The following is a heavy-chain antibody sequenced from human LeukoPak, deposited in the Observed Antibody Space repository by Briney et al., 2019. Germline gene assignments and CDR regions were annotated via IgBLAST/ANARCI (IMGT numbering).Heavy chain of an antibody. CDR2: IYYSGST. J-gene: IGHJ5*02. V-gene: IGHV4-59*01. Sequence: PSETLSLTCTVSGGSISSYYWSWIRQSPGKGLEWIGYIYYSGSTNYNPSLKSRVTISVDTSKNQFSLKLSSVTAADTAVYYCARAHRVPNGSGRYNWFDPWGQGTLVTVSS. CDR1: GGSISSYY. D-gene: IGHD3-10*01. CDR3: ARAHRVPNGSGRYNWFDP.